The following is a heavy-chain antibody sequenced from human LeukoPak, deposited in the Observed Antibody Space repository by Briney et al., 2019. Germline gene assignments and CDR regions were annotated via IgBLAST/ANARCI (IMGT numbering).Heavy chain of an antibody. CDR1: GYSFTTYW. CDR2: IYPGDSDT. D-gene: IGHD3-16*02. CDR3: ARQSGSYRYAGIDY. Sequence: GESLKISCNGSGYSFTTYWIGWVRQMPGKGLEWMGIIYPGDSDTRYSPSFQGQVTISADKSISTAYLQWSSLKASDTATYYCARQSGSYRYAGIDYWGQGTLVIVYS. V-gene: IGHV5-51*01. J-gene: IGHJ4*02.